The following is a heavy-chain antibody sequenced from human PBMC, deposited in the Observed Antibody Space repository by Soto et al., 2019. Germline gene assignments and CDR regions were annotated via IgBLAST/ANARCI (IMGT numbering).Heavy chain of an antibody. Sequence: SETLSLTCAVYGGSFSGYSWTCIRQPPGTGLEWIGEINHSGSTNYNPSLKSRVTISVDTSKNQFSLKLTSVTAADTAVYYCARGGGSPYHNHEFDFWGQGTLVTVSS. CDR2: INHSGST. CDR3: ARGGGSPYHNHEFDF. CDR1: GGSFSGYS. J-gene: IGHJ4*02. V-gene: IGHV4-34*01. D-gene: IGHD6-13*01.